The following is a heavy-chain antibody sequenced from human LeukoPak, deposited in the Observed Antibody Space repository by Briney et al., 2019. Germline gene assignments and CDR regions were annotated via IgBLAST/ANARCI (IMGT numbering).Heavy chain of an antibody. Sequence: SETLSRTCTVSGGSISSSSYYWGWIRQPPGKGLEWIGSIYYSGSTYYNPSLKSRVTISVDTSKNQFSLKLSSVTAADTAVYHCARDRLDCGDDYWGQGTLVTVSS. CDR2: IYYSGST. CDR3: ARDRLDCGDDY. CDR1: GGSISSSSYY. D-gene: IGHD4-17*01. J-gene: IGHJ4*02. V-gene: IGHV4-39*07.